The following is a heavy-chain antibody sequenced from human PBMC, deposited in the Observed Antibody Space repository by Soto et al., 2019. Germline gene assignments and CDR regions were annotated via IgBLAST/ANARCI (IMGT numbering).Heavy chain of an antibody. CDR3: ARFVNYYYYGMDV. CDR2: VSYSGST. D-gene: IGHD2-15*01. V-gene: IGHV4-31*03. CDR1: GVSVSSAGYY. Sequence: KPSETLSLTGTVSGVSVSSAGYYWTWIRQHPGKGLEWIGYVSYSGSTYYNSSLKSRLTISLDTSKSQFSLKLNSVTAADTAVYYCARFVNYYYYGMDVWGQGTTVTVSS. J-gene: IGHJ6*02.